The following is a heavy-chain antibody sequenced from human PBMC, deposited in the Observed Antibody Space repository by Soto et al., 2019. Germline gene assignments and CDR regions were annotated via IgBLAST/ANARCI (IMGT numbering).Heavy chain of an antibody. CDR2: IKQDGSEK. CDR1: EFTFSSYW. D-gene: IGHD3-9*01. Sequence: PGGSLRLSCAASEFTFSSYWMSWVRQAPGKGLEWVANIKQDGSEKYYVDSVKGRFTISRDNAKNSLYLQMNSLRAEDTAVYCCASLYTILGYYYGMDVWGQGTTVTVSS. J-gene: IGHJ6*02. CDR3: ASLYTILGYYYGMDV. V-gene: IGHV3-7*01.